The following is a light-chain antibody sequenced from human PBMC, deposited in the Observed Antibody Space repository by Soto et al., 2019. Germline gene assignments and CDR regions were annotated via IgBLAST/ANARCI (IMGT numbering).Light chain of an antibody. CDR3: QQYGSSLT. V-gene: IGKV3-20*01. CDR2: DAS. CDR1: QSVSSY. J-gene: IGKJ1*01. Sequence: EIVLTQSPSTLSVSAGERATLSCRASQSVSSYLSWYRQTPSQAPRLLIYDASNMSSGIPYRFSGSGSGTDFPPTISRLQPEDFAVYYCQQYGSSLTFGQGTKVDIK.